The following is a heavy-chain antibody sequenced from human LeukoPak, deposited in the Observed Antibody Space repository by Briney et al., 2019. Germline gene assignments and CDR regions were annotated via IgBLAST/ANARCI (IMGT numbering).Heavy chain of an antibody. Sequence: GGSLRLSCAASGFTFSSYALHWVRQAPGKGLEWVAVISYDGNYKYYADSVKGRFTISRDNSKNTLYLQMNSLRAEDTAVYFCAADSRRFDYWGQGTLVTVSS. CDR3: AADSRRFDY. CDR2: ISYDGNYK. J-gene: IGHJ4*02. V-gene: IGHV3-30-3*01. CDR1: GFTFSSYA.